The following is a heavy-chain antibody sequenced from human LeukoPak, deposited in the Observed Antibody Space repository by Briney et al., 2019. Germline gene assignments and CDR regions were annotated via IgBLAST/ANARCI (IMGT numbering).Heavy chain of an antibody. CDR1: GFTFSSYS. CDR2: ISSNGGST. V-gene: IGHV3-64D*06. Sequence: GGSLRLSCAASGFTFSSYSMNWVRQAPGKGLEYVSAISSNGGSTYYADSVKGRFTISRDNSKNTLYLQMSSLRAEDTAVYYCVKAGVRGGDYWGQGTLVTVSS. J-gene: IGHJ4*02. CDR3: VKAGVRGGDY. D-gene: IGHD3-10*01.